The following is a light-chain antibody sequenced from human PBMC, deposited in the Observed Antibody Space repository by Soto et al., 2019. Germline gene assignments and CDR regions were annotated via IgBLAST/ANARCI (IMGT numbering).Light chain of an antibody. Sequence: QSALTQPRSVSGSPGQSVTMSCTGTSADVGGYNSVSWYQQHPGKAPKLMIYDVTKRPSGVPDRFSASKSGNTASLTISGLQAEDEADYYCCSYAGSYTYVFGTGTKVTVL. CDR3: CSYAGSYTYV. CDR1: SADVGGYNS. V-gene: IGLV2-11*01. CDR2: DVT. J-gene: IGLJ1*01.